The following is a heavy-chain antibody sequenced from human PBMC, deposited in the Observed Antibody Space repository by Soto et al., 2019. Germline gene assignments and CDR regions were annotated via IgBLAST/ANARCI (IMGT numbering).Heavy chain of an antibody. D-gene: IGHD3-22*01. J-gene: IGHJ2*01. Sequence: KGLELVSYISSSSSTIYYADSVKGRFTISRENAKNSLYLQMNSLRDEDTAVYYCASRYYDSSGYHAGLQYTDHGTAVLLNRTSDL. V-gene: IGHV3-48*02. CDR3: ASRYYDSSGYHAGLQYTDHGTAVLLNRTSDL. CDR2: ISSSSSTI.